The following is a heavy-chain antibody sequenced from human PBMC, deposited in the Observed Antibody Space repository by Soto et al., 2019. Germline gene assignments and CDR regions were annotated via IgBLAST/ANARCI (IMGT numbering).Heavy chain of an antibody. J-gene: IGHJ6*02. D-gene: IGHD3-9*01. CDR2: INYSGST. CDR1: GGSFSGYY. V-gene: IGHV4-34*01. Sequence: PSETLSLTCAVSGGSFSGYYWGWVRQPPGKGLEWVGEINYSGSTNYNPSLKRRVTISVDTSKNQVSLKVTSVTAADTAMYYCERRKYFYALDVWGQGTTVTVSS. CDR3: ERRKYFYALDV.